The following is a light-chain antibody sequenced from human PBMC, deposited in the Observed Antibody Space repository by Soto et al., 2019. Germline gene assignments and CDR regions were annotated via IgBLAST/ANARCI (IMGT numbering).Light chain of an antibody. Sequence: DIQLTQSPSTLSASVGDRVTLTCRASQSISRWLAWYQQKPGMAPKLLIYSASTLQSGVPSRFSGGGSGTEFTLTITGLQHDDFATYYCQMYNSYSFTFGPGTKWISN. CDR1: QSISRW. V-gene: IGKV1-5*03. CDR2: SAS. J-gene: IGKJ3*01. CDR3: QMYNSYSFT.